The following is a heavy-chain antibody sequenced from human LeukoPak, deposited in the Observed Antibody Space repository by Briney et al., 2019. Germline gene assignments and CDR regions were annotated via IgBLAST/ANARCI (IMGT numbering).Heavy chain of an antibody. CDR2: IYPGDSDT. J-gene: IGHJ4*02. V-gene: IGHV5-51*01. CDR3: ARGGEDVLRYFDWLCYFDY. CDR1: GYSSTSYW. D-gene: IGHD3-9*01. Sequence: GESLKISCKGSGYSSTSYWIGWVRQMPGKGLEWMGIIYPGDSDTRYSPSFQGQVTISADKSISTAYLQWSSLKASDTAMYYCARGGEDVLRYFDWLCYFDYWGQGTLVTVSS.